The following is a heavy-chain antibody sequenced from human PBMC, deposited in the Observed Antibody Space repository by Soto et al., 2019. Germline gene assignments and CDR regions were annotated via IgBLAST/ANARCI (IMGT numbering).Heavy chain of an antibody. CDR2: IIPIFGTA. CDR3: ASRYCSSTSCYLLYYYYGMDV. CDR1: GGTFSSYA. Sequence: QVQLVQSGAEVKKPGSSVKVSCKASGGTFSSYAISWVRQAPGQGLEWMGGIIPIFGTANYAQKFQGRVTITADESTSTAYMELSSLRSEDTAVYYCASRYCSSTSCYLLYYYYGMDVWGQGTTVTVSS. J-gene: IGHJ6*02. V-gene: IGHV1-69*01. D-gene: IGHD2-2*01.